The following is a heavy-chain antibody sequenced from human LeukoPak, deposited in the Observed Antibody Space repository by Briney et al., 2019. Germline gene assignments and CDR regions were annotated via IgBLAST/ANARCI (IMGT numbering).Heavy chain of an antibody. CDR1: VFTLTELS. V-gene: IGHV1-24*01. J-gene: IGHJ4*02. CDR2: FDPEDGET. CDR3: ATAVTYYDFDY. Sequence: ASVKVSCKVSVFTLTELSIHWVRQAPGEGLEWMGGFDPEDGETIYAQSFQDRVTMTEDTSTDTAYMELSSLRSEDTAIYYCATAVTYYDFDYWGQGTLVTVSS. D-gene: IGHD3-3*01.